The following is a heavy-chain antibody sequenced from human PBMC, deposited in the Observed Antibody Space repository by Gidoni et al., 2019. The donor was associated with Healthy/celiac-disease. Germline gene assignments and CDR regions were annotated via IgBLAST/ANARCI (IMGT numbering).Heavy chain of an antibody. V-gene: IGHV1-2*02. D-gene: IGHD3-10*01. CDR2: INPNSVVT. Sequence: QVQLVQSGAEVKQPGASVKVPCQASGDTFTGYYMPGVRQAPGEGLEWMGWINPNSVVTNYAQKFQGRVPMTRDTSISTAYMEWSRLRSDDTAVYYCARGGVYYGSGNLIDYWGQGTLVTVSS. J-gene: IGHJ4*02. CDR1: GDTFTGYY. CDR3: ARGGVYYGSGNLIDY.